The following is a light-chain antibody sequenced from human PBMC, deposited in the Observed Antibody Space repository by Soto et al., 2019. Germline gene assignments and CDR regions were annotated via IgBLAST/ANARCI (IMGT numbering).Light chain of an antibody. V-gene: IGKV3-20*01. CDR3: QFPPSP. J-gene: IGKJ4*01. CDR2: GAS. Sequence: EIVLTQSPGTLSLSPGERATLSCRASQGVSSSYLAWYQQKPGQPPRLLIYGASSRATGIPDRFSGSWSGTLFTITITIMEHEDFEVFSCQFPPSPFGGGTKVQMK. CDR1: QGVSSSY.